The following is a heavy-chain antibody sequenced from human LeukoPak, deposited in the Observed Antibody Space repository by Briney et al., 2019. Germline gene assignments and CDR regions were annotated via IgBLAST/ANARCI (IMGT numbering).Heavy chain of an antibody. CDR2: IYYSGST. V-gene: IGHV4-39*07. CDR1: GGSISSSSYY. D-gene: IGHD3-22*01. Sequence: SETLSLTCTVSGGSISSSSYYWGWIRQPPGKGLEWIASIYYSGSTYYNPSLKSRVTISVDTSKNKFSLKLSSVTAADTAVYYCARGRTYYYDSRPDYWGQGTLVTVSS. J-gene: IGHJ4*02. CDR3: ARGRTYYYDSRPDY.